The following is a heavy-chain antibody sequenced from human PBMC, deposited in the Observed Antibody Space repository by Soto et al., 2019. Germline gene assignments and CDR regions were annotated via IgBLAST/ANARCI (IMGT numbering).Heavy chain of an antibody. Sequence: EVQLVESGGGLVQPGGSLRLSCAASGFTFSSYAMYWVRQAPGKGLEYVSAITSNGGSTYYANSVKGRFTISRDNSKNTLYLQMGSLRAEDMAVYFCARVESGDYYVDYWGQGTLVTVSS. CDR3: ARVESGDYYVDY. CDR2: ITSNGGST. D-gene: IGHD1-26*01. V-gene: IGHV3-64*01. CDR1: GFTFSSYA. J-gene: IGHJ4*02.